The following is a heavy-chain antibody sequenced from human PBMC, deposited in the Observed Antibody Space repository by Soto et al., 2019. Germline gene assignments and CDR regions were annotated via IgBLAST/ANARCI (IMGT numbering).Heavy chain of an antibody. Sequence: QVQLVESGGGVVQPGTSLRLSCAASGFTFSSHALHWVRQAPGEGLEWVAVISYDGTNKYYADSVKGRFTISRDNSKNTLYLQMNSLEAEDTAVYYCAREDYSPDLYGMDVGAKGPRSPSP. CDR2: ISYDGTNK. CDR3: AREDYSPDLYGMDV. J-gene: IGHJ6*02. V-gene: IGHV3-30-3*01. CDR1: GFTFSSHA. D-gene: IGHD1-26*01.